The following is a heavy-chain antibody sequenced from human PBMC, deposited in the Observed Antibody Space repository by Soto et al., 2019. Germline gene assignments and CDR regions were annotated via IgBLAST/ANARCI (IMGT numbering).Heavy chain of an antibody. CDR1: GLTFSNYW. J-gene: IGHJ4*02. Sequence: PGGSLRLSCSASGLTFSNYWMSLVRQAPGKGLEWVANIKQDGSEKYYVDSVKGRFTISRDNAKNSLYLQMNSLRAEDTAVYYCAREPNSIDYWGQGTLVTVSS. V-gene: IGHV3-7*01. D-gene: IGHD3-22*01. CDR2: IKQDGSEK. CDR3: AREPNSIDY.